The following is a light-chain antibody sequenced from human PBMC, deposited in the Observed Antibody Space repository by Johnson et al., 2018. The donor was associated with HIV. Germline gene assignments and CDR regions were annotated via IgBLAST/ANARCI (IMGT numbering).Light chain of an antibody. CDR1: SSNIGNNY. CDR2: DNN. J-gene: IGLJ1*01. CDR3: GTWDSSLIAGV. Sequence: QSVLTQPPSVSAAPGQKVTISCSGSSSNIGNNYVYWYQQLPGTAPKLLIYDNNKRPSGIPDRFSGSKSGQSATLGITGLQTGDEADYYRGTWDSSLIAGVFETGTKVTVL. V-gene: IGLV1-51*01.